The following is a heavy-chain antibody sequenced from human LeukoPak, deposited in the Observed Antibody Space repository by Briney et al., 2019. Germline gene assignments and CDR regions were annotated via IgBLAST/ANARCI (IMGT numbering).Heavy chain of an antibody. Sequence: GASVKVSCKASGGTFSSYAISWVRQAPGQGLEWMGGIIPIFGTANYAQKFQGRVTITADESTSTAYMELSSLRSEDTAVYYCASDRIWFGELYDAFDIWGQGTMVTVSS. J-gene: IGHJ3*02. V-gene: IGHV1-69*13. D-gene: IGHD3-10*01. CDR2: IIPIFGTA. CDR1: GGTFSSYA. CDR3: ASDRIWFGELYDAFDI.